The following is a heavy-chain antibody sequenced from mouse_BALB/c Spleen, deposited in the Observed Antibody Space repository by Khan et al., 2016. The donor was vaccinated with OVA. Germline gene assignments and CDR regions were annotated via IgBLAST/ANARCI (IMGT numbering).Heavy chain of an antibody. D-gene: IGHD4-1*01. CDR2: IDPDNGDT. J-gene: IGHJ4*01. Sequence: EVQLQQSGADLVRSGASVKLSCIASGFNIRHYYLHWVKQRPEQGLEWIGWIDPDNGDTEYDPKFQGKATMTADTSSNTAYLQLSSLTSEDTAVYYCTTGWGYAMYYGGQGTSVTVSS. V-gene: IGHV14-4*02. CDR1: GFNIRHYY. CDR3: TTGWGYAMYY.